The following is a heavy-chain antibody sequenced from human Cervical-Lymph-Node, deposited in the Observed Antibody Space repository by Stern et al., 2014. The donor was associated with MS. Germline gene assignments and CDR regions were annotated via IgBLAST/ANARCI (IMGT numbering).Heavy chain of an antibody. CDR2: IYHSGST. CDR3: ASAYGSGSLWGLSL. Sequence: QVQLQESGPGLVKPSGTLSLTCAVSGDSISSNNWWSWVRQPPGKGLEWIGEIYHSGSTHYNPSLKSRVAISVDKSKNQFSLKLSSVTAADTAVYYCASAYGSGSLWGLSLWGQGTLVTVSS. J-gene: IGHJ4*02. CDR1: GDSISSNNW. D-gene: IGHD3-10*01. V-gene: IGHV4-4*02.